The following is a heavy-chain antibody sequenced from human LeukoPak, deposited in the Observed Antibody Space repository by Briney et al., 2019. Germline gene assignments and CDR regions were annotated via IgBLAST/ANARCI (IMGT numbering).Heavy chain of an antibody. D-gene: IGHD2-15*01. CDR3: AKDRVIVAWEGYFDY. V-gene: IGHV3-30*02. CDR1: GFTFSSYG. CDR2: IRYDGSNK. J-gene: IGHJ4*02. Sequence: GGSLRLSCTASGFTFSSYGMHWVRQAPGKGLEWVAFIRYDGSNKYYADSVKGRFTISRDNSKNTLYLQMNSLRAEDTAVYYCAKDRVIVAWEGYFDYWGQGTLVTVSS.